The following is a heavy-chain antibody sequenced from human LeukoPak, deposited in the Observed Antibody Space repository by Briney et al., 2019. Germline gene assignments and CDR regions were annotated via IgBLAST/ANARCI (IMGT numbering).Heavy chain of an antibody. CDR1: GFSLRSYW. J-gene: IGHJ3*02. Sequence: PGGSLRLSCAASGFSLRSYWMHWVRRAPGKGLVWVSRVNSDGSSTNYADSVKGRFTISRDNAKNTLYLQMNSLRAEDTAVYYCAKAATGTRNAFDIWGQGTMVTVSS. D-gene: IGHD6-13*01. V-gene: IGHV3-74*01. CDR3: AKAATGTRNAFDI. CDR2: VNSDGSST.